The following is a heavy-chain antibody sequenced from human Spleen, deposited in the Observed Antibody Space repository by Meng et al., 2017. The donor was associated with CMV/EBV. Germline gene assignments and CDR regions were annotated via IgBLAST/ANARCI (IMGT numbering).Heavy chain of an antibody. CDR1: GFTFSSYN. J-gene: IGHJ4*02. CDR3: AKDQGHGPGDY. D-gene: IGHD1-14*01. CDR2: ISSSSVYI. V-gene: IGHV3-21*01. Sequence: CAASGFTFSSYNMNWVRQAPGKGLEWVSCISSSSVYIFCAGSVKGRFTISRDNAKNSLDLQMNSLRVDEDTAVYYCAKDQGHGPGDYWGQGTLVTVSS.